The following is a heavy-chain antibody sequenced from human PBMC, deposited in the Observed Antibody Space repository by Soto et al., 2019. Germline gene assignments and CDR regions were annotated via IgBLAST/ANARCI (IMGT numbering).Heavy chain of an antibody. V-gene: IGHV4-4*02. J-gene: IGHJ6*03. CDR3: ARAVVDYYYYMDV. CDR1: SGSISSSNW. Sequence: PSETLSLTCAVSSGSISSSNWWSWVRQPPGKGLEWIGEIYHSGSTNYNPSLKSRVTISVDKSRNQFSLKLSSVTAADTAVYYCARAVVDYYYYMDVWGKGTTVTVSS. CDR2: IYHSGST. D-gene: IGHD2-21*01.